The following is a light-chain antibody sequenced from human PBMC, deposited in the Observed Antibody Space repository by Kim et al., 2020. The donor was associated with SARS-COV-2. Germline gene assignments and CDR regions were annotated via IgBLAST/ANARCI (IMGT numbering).Light chain of an antibody. CDR1: IIRTYF. J-gene: IGLJ3*02. CDR3: ASRDSSGDHLL. V-gene: IGLV3-19*01. CDR2: GKN. Sequence: ALGQTVRITCQGDIIRTYFPSWYQQKPRQAPVLVIYGKNTRPSGIPDRFSGSFSGNTASLTITGTQAEDEADYYCASRDSSGDHLLFGGGTQLTAL.